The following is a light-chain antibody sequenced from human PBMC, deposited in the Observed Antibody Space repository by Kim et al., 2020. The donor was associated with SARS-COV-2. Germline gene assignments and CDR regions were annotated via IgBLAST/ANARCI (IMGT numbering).Light chain of an antibody. Sequence: DVVMTQSPLSLPVTLGQPASISCRSSQSLVYSDGNTYLNWFQQRPGQSPRRLIYKVSNRDSGVPDRFSGSGSGTDFTLKISRVEAEDVGVYYYMQGIHPITFGRGTRLEIK. CDR2: KVS. J-gene: IGKJ5*01. V-gene: IGKV2-30*01. CDR3: MQGIHPIT. CDR1: QSLVYSDGNTY.